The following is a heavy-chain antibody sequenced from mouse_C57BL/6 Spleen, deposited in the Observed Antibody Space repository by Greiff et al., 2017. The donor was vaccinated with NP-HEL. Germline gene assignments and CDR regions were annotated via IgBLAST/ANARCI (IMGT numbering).Heavy chain of an antibody. CDR1: GYAFTNYL. V-gene: IGHV1-54*01. CDR3: ARGDYSNYVPFAY. J-gene: IGHJ3*01. Sequence: QVQLQQSGAELVRPGTSVKVSCKASGYAFTNYLIEWVKQRPGQGLEWIGVINPGSGGTNYNEKFKGKATLTADKSSSTAYMQLSSLTSEDSAVYFCARGDYSNYVPFAYWGQGTLVTVSA. CDR2: INPGSGGT. D-gene: IGHD2-5*01.